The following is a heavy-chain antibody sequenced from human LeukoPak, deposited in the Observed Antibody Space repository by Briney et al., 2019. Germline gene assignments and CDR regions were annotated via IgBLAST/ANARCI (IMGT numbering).Heavy chain of an antibody. J-gene: IGHJ5*02. CDR3: ARGMGIDSSGYYTDNWFDP. V-gene: IGHV1-2*02. CDR1: GYTFTGYY. Sequence: ASVKVSCKASGYTFTGYYMHWVRQAPGQGLEWMGWINPNSGGTNYAQKFQGRVTMTRDTSISTAYMELSRLRSDDTAVYYCARGMGIDSSGYYTDNWFDPWGQGTLVTVSS. D-gene: IGHD3-22*01. CDR2: INPNSGGT.